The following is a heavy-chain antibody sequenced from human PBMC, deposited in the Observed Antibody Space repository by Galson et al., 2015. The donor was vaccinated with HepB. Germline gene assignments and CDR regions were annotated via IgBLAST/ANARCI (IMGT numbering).Heavy chain of an antibody. J-gene: IGHJ3*02. CDR2: FDPEDGET. CDR1: GYTLTELS. V-gene: IGHV1-24*01. Sequence: SVKVSCKVSGYTLTELSMHWVRQAPGKGLEWMGGFDPEDGETIYAQKFQGRVTMTEDTSTDTAYMELSSLRSEDTAVYYCATDRALSGTSRSHAFDIWGQGNPGHRL. D-gene: IGHD3-10*01. CDR3: ATDRALSGTSRSHAFDI.